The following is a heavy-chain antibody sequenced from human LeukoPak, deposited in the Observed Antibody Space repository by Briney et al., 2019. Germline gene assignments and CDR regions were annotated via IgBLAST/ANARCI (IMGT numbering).Heavy chain of an antibody. V-gene: IGHV3-23*01. Sequence: PGGSLRLSCAASGFTFSSYAMSWVRQAPGKGLEWVSAISGSGGSTYYADSVKGRFTISRDNSKNTLYLQMNSLRAEDTAVYYCARGPNYGSRSDYFDYWGQGTLVTVSS. CDR1: GFTFSSYA. CDR2: ISGSGGST. J-gene: IGHJ4*02. CDR3: ARGPNYGSRSDYFDY. D-gene: IGHD3-10*01.